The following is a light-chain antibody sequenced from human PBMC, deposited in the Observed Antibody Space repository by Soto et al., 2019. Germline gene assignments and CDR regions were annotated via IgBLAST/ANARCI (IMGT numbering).Light chain of an antibody. CDR2: GAS. J-gene: IGKJ5*01. V-gene: IGKV3-15*01. Sequence: EIVMTKSPATLSVSPGERATLSCSAIQSVSRNLAWYQQKPGQAPRLLIYGASTRATGIPARFSGSGSGTEFTLTISSLQSEDFAVYYCQQYNNSPQTFGQGTRLEIK. CDR3: QQYNNSPQT. CDR1: QSVSRN.